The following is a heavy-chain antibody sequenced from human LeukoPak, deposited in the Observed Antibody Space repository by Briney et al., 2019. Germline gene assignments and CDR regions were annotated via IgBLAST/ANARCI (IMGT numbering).Heavy chain of an antibody. CDR1: GGSISSISYY. CDR2: IYHSGNT. J-gene: IGHJ6*03. V-gene: IGHV4-39*07. Sequence: SETLSLTCTVSGGSISSISYYWGWIRQPPGKGLEWVGIIYHSGNTYYNPSLKSRVTISVDTSKNQFSLKLSSVTAADTAVYYCARETSQKGAHYMDVWGKGTTVTISS. D-gene: IGHD3-16*01. CDR3: ARETSQKGAHYMDV.